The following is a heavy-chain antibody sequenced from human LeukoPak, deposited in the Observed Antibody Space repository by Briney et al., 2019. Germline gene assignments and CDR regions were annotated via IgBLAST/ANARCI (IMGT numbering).Heavy chain of an antibody. D-gene: IGHD3-3*01. J-gene: IGHJ5*02. CDR3: SKYTSGWFGA. Sequence: PGRSLRLSCAASGFTFDGYAMHWVRQAPGKGLEWVSGISWNGDSVGYADSVKGRFTISRDNAKNSLYLQMNSLRAEDTALYYYSKYTSGWFGAWGQGALVTVSS. CDR1: GFTFDGYA. CDR2: ISWNGDSV. V-gene: IGHV3-9*01.